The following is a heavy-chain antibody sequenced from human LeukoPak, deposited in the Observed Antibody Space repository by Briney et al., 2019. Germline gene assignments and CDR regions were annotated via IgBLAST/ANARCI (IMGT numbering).Heavy chain of an antibody. Sequence: PGGSLRLSCAASGFTFSSYSIHWVRQAPGKGLEWVAVISYDGSNKYYADSVKGRFTISRDNSKNTLYLQMNSLRAEDTAVYYCAREPFGGYQYYYYYYGMDVWGKGTTVTVSS. D-gene: IGHD3-16*01. CDR3: AREPFGGYQYYYYYYGMDV. CDR2: ISYDGSNK. CDR1: GFTFSSYS. V-gene: IGHV3-30*04. J-gene: IGHJ6*04.